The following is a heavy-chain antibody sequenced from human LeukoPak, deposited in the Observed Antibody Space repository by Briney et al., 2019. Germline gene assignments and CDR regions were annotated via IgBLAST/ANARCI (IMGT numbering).Heavy chain of an antibody. CDR1: GGSISRGYYS. CDR3: ARVTNTGLIDY. Sequence: SETLSLTCTVSGGSISRGYYSWSWIRQHPGKGLEWIGYIYYSGSTYYNPSLKSRVTISVDTSKNQFSLKLSSVTAADSAVYYCARVTNTGLIDYWGQGTLVTVSS. J-gene: IGHJ4*02. D-gene: IGHD1-14*01. V-gene: IGHV4-31*03. CDR2: IYYSGST.